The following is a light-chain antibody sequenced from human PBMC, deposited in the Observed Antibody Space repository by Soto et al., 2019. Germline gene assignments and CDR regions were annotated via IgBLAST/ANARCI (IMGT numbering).Light chain of an antibody. CDR2: DES. CDR3: QQYYNLPIT. V-gene: IGKV1-33*01. Sequence: DIHMTQSPSSLSASVGDRVTITCQASQDINNYLNWYQQKPGKAPKILIYDESNLEAGVPSRLSGSGSGTYFTFTISRLQPEDIATYYCQQYYNLPITFGQGTRLEIK. J-gene: IGKJ5*01. CDR1: QDINNY.